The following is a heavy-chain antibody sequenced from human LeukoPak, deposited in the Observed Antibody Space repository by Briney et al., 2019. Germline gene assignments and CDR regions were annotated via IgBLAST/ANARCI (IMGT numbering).Heavy chain of an antibody. Sequence: SETLYHTRTVHGGSVTSSSYYWSWIRQPPGKGLEWIGYIYYSGSTNYNPSLKSRVTISVDTSNDRFSLKLSSVTAADTAVYYCARGPYLDCWGQGTLVIVSS. CDR3: ARGPYLDC. CDR1: GGSVTSSSYY. J-gene: IGHJ4*02. V-gene: IGHV4-61*01. CDR2: IYYSGST.